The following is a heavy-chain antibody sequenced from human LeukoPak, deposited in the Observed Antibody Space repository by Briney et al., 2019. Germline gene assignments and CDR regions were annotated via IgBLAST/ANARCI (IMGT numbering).Heavy chain of an antibody. J-gene: IGHJ4*02. Sequence: ASVKVSCKASGYTFTGYYLHWVRQAPGQGLEWMGWIHPNSGGTNYAQNFQGRVTMTTDTSISTAYVEVSSLTFDDTAVYYCAVPSGPTTPFDYWGQGTLVTVSS. CDR2: IHPNSGGT. V-gene: IGHV1-2*02. D-gene: IGHD1-26*01. CDR1: GYTFTGYY. CDR3: AVPSGPTTPFDY.